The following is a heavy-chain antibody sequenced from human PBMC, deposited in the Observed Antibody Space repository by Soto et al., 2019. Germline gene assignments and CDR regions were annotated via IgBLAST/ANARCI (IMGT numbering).Heavy chain of an antibody. CDR2: ISYDGSNK. V-gene: IGHV3-30*03. CDR1: GFTFSSYG. CDR3: GIYYYYYDMDV. J-gene: IGHJ6*02. Sequence: PGGSLRLSCAASGFTFSSYGMHWVRQAPGKGLEWVAVISYDGSNKYYADSVKGRFTISRDNSKNTLYLQMNSLTAADTAVYYCGIYYYYYDMDVWGLGTTVTVSS.